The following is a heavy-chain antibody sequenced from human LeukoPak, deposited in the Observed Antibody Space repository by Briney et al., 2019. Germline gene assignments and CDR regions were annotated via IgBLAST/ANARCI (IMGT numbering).Heavy chain of an antibody. Sequence: GGSLRLSCAASGFTFSSYAMHWVRQAPGKGLEWVANIKEDGSEKYYVDSVKGRFTISRDNSKNTLYLQMNSLRAEDTAVYYCAKDALLWFGEYSYYYYYMDVWGKGTTVTISS. V-gene: IGHV3-7*01. CDR2: IKEDGSEK. J-gene: IGHJ6*03. D-gene: IGHD3-10*01. CDR3: AKDALLWFGEYSYYYYYMDV. CDR1: GFTFSSYA.